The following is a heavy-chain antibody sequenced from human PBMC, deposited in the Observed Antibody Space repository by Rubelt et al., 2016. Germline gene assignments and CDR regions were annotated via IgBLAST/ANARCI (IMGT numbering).Heavy chain of an antibody. CDR3: ARMRDGYNRYYFDY. D-gene: IGHD5-24*01. J-gene: IGHJ4*02. Sequence: RGRFTISRDNAKNSLYLQMSSLRAEDTAVYYCARMRDGYNRYYFDYWGQGTLATVSS. V-gene: IGHV3-11*06.